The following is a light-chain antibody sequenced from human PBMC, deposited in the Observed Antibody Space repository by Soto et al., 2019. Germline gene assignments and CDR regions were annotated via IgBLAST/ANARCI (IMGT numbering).Light chain of an antibody. CDR1: SSDVGGYNS. J-gene: IGLJ1*01. CDR3: CSYAGSSTLVV. V-gene: IGLV2-11*01. Sequence: QSVLTQPRSVSGSPGQSVTISCTGTSSDVGGYNSVSWYQQHPGQAPKLLIYDVTKRPSGVPDRFSGSKSGNTASLTISGLQAEDEADYYCCSYAGSSTLVVFGTGTKVTVL. CDR2: DVT.